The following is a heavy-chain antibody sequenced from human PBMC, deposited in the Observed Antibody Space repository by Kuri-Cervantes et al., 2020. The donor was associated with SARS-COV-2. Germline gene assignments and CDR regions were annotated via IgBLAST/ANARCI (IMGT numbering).Heavy chain of an antibody. Sequence: SVKVSCKDSGGTFSSYAISWVRQAPGQGLEWMGGIIPTFGTANYAQKFQGRVTITADESTSTAYMELSSLRSEDTAVYYCARDVGFGYSYGHSYGMDVWGQGTTVTVSS. CDR2: IIPTFGTA. CDR1: GGTFSSYA. J-gene: IGHJ6*02. V-gene: IGHV1-69*13. D-gene: IGHD5-18*01. CDR3: ARDVGFGYSYGHSYGMDV.